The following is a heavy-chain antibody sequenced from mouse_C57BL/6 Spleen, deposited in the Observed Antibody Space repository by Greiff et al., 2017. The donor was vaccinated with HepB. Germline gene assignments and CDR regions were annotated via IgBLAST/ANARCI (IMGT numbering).Heavy chain of an antibody. D-gene: IGHD1-1*01. J-gene: IGHJ3*01. CDR1: GFTFNTYA. V-gene: IGHV10-3*01. Sequence: EVQGVESGGGLVQPKGSLKLSCAASGFTFNTYAMHWVRQAPGKGLEWVARIRSKSSNYATYYADSVKDRFTISRDDSQSMLYLQMNNLKTEDTAMYYCVRENWGYGSTSWFAYWGQGTLVTVSA. CDR3: VRENWGYGSTSWFAY. CDR2: IRSKSSNYAT.